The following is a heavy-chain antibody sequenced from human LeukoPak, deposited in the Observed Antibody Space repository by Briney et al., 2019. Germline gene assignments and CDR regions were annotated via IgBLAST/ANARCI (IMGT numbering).Heavy chain of an antibody. CDR2: IKFDESET. Sequence: PGGSLRLSCEASGFTFGRDWMSWVRQAPGKGLEWVATIKFDESETYYVDSVKGRFAVSRDNGQNSLFLQMSSLRVEDTALYFCAKWDFCGDYFTFDPRGQGVLVIVSS. V-gene: IGHV3-7*01. D-gene: IGHD2/OR15-2a*01. CDR3: AKWDFCGDYFTFDP. CDR1: GFTFGRDW. J-gene: IGHJ5*02.